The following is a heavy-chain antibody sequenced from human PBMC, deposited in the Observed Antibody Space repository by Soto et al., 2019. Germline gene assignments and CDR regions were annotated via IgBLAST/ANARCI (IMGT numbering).Heavy chain of an antibody. CDR3: ARLRDHRVS. V-gene: IGHV3-7*01. CDR2: IKQDGSEK. J-gene: IGHJ4*02. CDR1: GSTFSSYW. Sequence: GGSLRLSCAASGSTFSSYWMSWVRQAPGKGLEWVANIKQDGSEKYYVDSVKGRFTISRDNAKNSLCLQMNSLRAEDTAVYYCARLRDHRVSWGQGTLVTVSS.